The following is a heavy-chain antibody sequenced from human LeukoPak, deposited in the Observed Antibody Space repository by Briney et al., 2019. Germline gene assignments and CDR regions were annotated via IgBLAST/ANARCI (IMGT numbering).Heavy chain of an antibody. CDR2: IYYSGST. D-gene: IGHD2/OR15-2a*01. CDR3: ARREFGRWFDP. Sequence: SETLSLTCTVSGGSVSSSSYYGDWIRQPPGKGLGWIGSIYYSGSTYYNPSLKSRVTMSVDTSKNQFSLKLTSVTAADTAVYYCARREFGRWFDPWGQGTLVTVSS. J-gene: IGHJ5*02. CDR1: GGSVSSSSYY. V-gene: IGHV4-39*01.